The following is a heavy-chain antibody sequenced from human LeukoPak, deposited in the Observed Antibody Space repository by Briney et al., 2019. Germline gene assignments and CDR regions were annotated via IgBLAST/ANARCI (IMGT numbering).Heavy chain of an antibody. CDR1: GFTFSTYT. CDR3: AREGLRTERSDTDAFDI. D-gene: IGHD3-3*01. V-gene: IGHV3-21*01. CDR2: ISSNGYYI. J-gene: IGHJ3*02. Sequence: GGSLRLSCAASGFTFSTYTINWVRQAPGKGLEWVSSISSNGYYIYYAGSVRGRFTISRDNAKNSLYLQMNSLRAEDTALYYCAREGLRTERSDTDAFDIWGQGTMVTASS.